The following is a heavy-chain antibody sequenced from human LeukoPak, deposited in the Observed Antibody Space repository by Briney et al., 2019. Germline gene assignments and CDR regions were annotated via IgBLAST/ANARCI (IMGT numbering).Heavy chain of an antibody. J-gene: IGHJ3*02. D-gene: IGHD5-12*01. V-gene: IGHV3-7*01. CDR1: GFTFSSYW. CDR2: LGQDGSEK. Sequence: PGGSLRLSCAASGFTFSSYWMNWVRQAPGKGLEWVANLGQDGSEKYYVDSVKGRFTISRDNAKNSLYLQVNSLRAEDTAVYYCARGGIGYHAFDIWGQGTVVTVSS. CDR3: ARGGIGYHAFDI.